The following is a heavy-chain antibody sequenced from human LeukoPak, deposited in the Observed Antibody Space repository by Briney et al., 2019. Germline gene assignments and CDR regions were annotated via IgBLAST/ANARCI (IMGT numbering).Heavy chain of an antibody. J-gene: IGHJ3*02. Sequence: GASVKVSCKASGYEFSSYGISWVRQAPGQGLEWMGWISAYNGKTKYAEKFQGRLTMTTETSTSIAYMELRSLTSGDTAVYYCAKDSPRDDYARGSYRYSRRGLDIWGQGTLVTASS. D-gene: IGHD3-16*02. CDR2: ISAYNGKT. V-gene: IGHV1-18*01. CDR3: AKDSPRDDYARGSYRYSRRGLDI. CDR1: GYEFSSYG.